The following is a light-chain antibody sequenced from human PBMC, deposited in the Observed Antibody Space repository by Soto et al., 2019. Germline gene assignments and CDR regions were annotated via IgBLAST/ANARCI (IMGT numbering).Light chain of an antibody. J-gene: IGKJ2*01. CDR1: QSVSSSY. CDR2: GAS. V-gene: IGKV3-20*01. CDR3: QQYGRSPYT. Sequence: EIVLTQSPGTLSLSPGERATLSCMASQSVSSSYLAWYQQNPGQAPRLLIYGASSRATGIPERSSGSGSGTDFTLSISRLAPEDLAVYYCQQYGRSPYTFGQGTKLEIK.